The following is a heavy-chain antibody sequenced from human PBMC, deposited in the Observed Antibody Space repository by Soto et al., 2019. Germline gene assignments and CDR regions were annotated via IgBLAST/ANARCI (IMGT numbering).Heavy chain of an antibody. V-gene: IGHV3-30-3*01. CDR2: ISYDGSNK. CDR3: ASLRFLELMDV. CDR1: GFTFSSYA. D-gene: IGHD3-3*01. Sequence: PGGSLRLSCAASGFTFSSYAMHWVRQAPGKGLEWVAVISYDGSNKYYADSVKGRFTISRDNSKNTLYLQMNSLRAEDTAVYYCASLRFLELMDVWGQGTTVTVSS. J-gene: IGHJ6*02.